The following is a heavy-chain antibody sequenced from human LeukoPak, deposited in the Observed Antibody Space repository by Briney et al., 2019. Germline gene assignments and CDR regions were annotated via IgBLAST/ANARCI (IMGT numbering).Heavy chain of an antibody. D-gene: IGHD1-26*01. CDR1: GGTFSSYA. CDR3: AREGMVAQNYFDY. CDR2: IIPIFGTA. J-gene: IGHJ4*02. Sequence: SVKVSCKASGGTFSSYAISWVRQAPGQGLEWMGRIIPIFGTANYAQKFQGRVTITTDESTSTAYMELSSLRSEDTAAYYCAREGMVAQNYFDYWGQGTLVTVSS. V-gene: IGHV1-69*05.